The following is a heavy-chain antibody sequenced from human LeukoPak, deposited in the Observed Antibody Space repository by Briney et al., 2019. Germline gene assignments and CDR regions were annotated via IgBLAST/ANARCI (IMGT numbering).Heavy chain of an antibody. CDR1: GGSITSYY. Sequence: SETLSLTCTVSGGSITSYYWSWIRQPPGKGLEWMGYIYYSGSTYYNPSLKSRVTISVDTSKNQFSLKLSSVTAADTAVYYCARGGKAAVRFDLWGRGTLVTVSS. V-gene: IGHV4-30-4*01. J-gene: IGHJ2*01. CDR3: ARGGKAAVRFDL. D-gene: IGHD2-15*01. CDR2: IYYSGST.